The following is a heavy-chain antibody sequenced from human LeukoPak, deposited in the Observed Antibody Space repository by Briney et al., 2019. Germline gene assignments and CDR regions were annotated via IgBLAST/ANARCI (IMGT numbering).Heavy chain of an antibody. CDR3: ARVRNYYDSSGYYLLDAFDI. V-gene: IGHV4-4*07. Sequence: SETLSLTCTVSGGSISSYYWSWIRQPAGKGLEWIGRIYTSGSTNYNPSLKSRVTMSVDTSKNQFSLKLSSVTAADTAVYYCARVRNYYDSSGYYLLDAFDIWGQGTMVTVSS. D-gene: IGHD3-22*01. CDR2: IYTSGST. J-gene: IGHJ3*02. CDR1: GGSISSYY.